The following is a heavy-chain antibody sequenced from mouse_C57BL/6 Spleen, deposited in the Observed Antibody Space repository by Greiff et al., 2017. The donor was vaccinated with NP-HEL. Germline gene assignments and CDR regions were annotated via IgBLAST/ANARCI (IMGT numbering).Heavy chain of an antibody. V-gene: IGHV5-6*01. J-gene: IGHJ2*01. CDR1: GFTFSSYG. CDR2: ISSGGSYT. Sequence: EVQRVESGGDLVKPGGSLKLSCAASGFTFSSYGMSWVRQTPDKRLEWVATISSGGSYTYYPDSVKGRFTISRDNAKNTLYLQMSSLKSEDTAMYYCARHEDGEYFDYWGQGTTLTVSS. CDR3: ARHEDGEYFDY.